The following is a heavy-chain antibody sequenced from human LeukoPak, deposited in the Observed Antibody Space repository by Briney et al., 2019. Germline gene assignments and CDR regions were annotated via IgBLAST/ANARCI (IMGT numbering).Heavy chain of an antibody. D-gene: IGHD2-21*02. J-gene: IGHJ2*01. CDR3: ARDIAYCGGDCYSGIWYFDL. V-gene: IGHV3-21*01. Sequence: GGSLRLSCAASGFTFSSYSMNWVRQAPGKGLEWVSSISSSSYIYYADSVKGRFTISRDNAKNSLYLQMNSLRAEDTAVYYCARDIAYCGGDCYSGIWYFDLWGRGTLVTVSS. CDR1: GFTFSSYS. CDR2: ISSSSYI.